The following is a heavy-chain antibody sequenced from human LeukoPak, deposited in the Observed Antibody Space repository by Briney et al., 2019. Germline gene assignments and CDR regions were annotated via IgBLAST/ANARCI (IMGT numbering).Heavy chain of an antibody. CDR1: GFTVSSSY. J-gene: IGHJ3*01. CDR2: IRSGGST. Sequence: PGGSLRLSCAASGFTVSSSYMTWVRQAPGKGLEWASVIRSGGSTVYADSVKGRFTISRDNSKNTLYLQLNSLRAEDTAVYYCAREGSGRTAYNDGLDVWGQGTMVTVSS. D-gene: IGHD3-10*01. CDR3: AREGSGRTAYNDGLDV. V-gene: IGHV3-53*01.